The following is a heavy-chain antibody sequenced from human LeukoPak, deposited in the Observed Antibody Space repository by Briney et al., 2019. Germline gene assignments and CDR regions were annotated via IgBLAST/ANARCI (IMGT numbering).Heavy chain of an antibody. Sequence: SETLSPTCTVSGASITSYYWSWIRQPPGKGLEWIGYIYYSGSTTYKPALKGRVTISVDTSKNQFSPKLSSVTAADTAVYYCASLSIVGATNFDYWGQGTLVTVSS. CDR3: ASLSIVGATNFDY. CDR1: GASITSYY. J-gene: IGHJ4*02. CDR2: IYYSGST. V-gene: IGHV4-59*08. D-gene: IGHD1-26*01.